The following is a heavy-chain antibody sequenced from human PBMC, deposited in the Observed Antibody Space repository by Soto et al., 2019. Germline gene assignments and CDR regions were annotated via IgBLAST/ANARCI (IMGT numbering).Heavy chain of an antibody. D-gene: IGHD6-19*01. CDR3: ARERIGSGWYDY. Sequence: QVQLQESGPGLVKPSQTLSLTCTVSGGSISSGDYYWSWIRQPPGKGLEWIGYIYHSGTTYYNPSRKSRLTISVDTSKNQFSLKVTSVTAADTAVYHCARERIGSGWYDYWGQGTLVTVSS. V-gene: IGHV4-30-4*01. CDR2: IYHSGTT. J-gene: IGHJ4*02. CDR1: GGSISSGDYY.